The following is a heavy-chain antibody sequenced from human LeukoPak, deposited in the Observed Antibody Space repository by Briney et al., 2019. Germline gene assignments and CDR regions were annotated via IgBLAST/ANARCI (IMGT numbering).Heavy chain of an antibody. CDR3: ARSPTGSGWYYFDY. V-gene: IGHV3-21*01. J-gene: IGHJ4*02. Sequence: GGTLRLSCAASGFTFSGYSMSWVRQAPGKGLEWVSAITGDGTYTDYADSVKGRFTISRDNAKNSLYLQMNSLRAEDTAVYYCARSPTGSGWYYFDYWGQGTLVTVSS. CDR2: ITGDGTYT. CDR1: GFTFSGYS. D-gene: IGHD6-19*01.